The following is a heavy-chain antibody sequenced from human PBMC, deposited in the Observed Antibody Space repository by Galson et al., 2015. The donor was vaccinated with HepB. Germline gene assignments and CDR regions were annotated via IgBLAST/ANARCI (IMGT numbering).Heavy chain of an antibody. CDR3: ARDPSKGYFDY. V-gene: IGHV4-31*03. Sequence: TLSLTCTVSGGSISSGGYYWSWIRQHPGKGLEWIGCIYYSGSTYYNPSLKSRVTISVDTSKNQFSLKLSSVTAADTAVYYCARDPSKGYFDYWGQGTLVTVSS. CDR2: IYYSGST. J-gene: IGHJ4*02. CDR1: GGSISSGGYY.